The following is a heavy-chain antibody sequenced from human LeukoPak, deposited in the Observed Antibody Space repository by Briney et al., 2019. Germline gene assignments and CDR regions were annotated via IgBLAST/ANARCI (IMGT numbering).Heavy chain of an antibody. J-gene: IGHJ4*02. D-gene: IGHD3-16*02. Sequence: ASVKVSCKASGYTFTSYGISWVRQAPGQGLEWMGWISAYNGNTNYAQKLQGRVTMTTDTSTSTAYMELRSLRSDDTAVYYCARDALRLGELSEDQYYFDYWGQGTLVTVSS. CDR2: ISAYNGNT. CDR1: GYTFTSYG. CDR3: ARDALRLGELSEDQYYFDY. V-gene: IGHV1-18*01.